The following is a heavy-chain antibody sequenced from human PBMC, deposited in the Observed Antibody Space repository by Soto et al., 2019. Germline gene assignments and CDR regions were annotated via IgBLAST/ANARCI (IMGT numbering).Heavy chain of an antibody. Sequence: GGSLRLSCTTSGFNFGDYAMIWFRQASGKGLEWVGHIRSKAYGGTAEYAASVKGRFFISRDDSKNIAYLQMNSLETEDTAVYYCARDPWAADYWGQGTLVTDSS. D-gene: IGHD3-16*01. CDR3: ARDPWAADY. CDR1: GFNFGDYA. J-gene: IGHJ4*02. V-gene: IGHV3-49*03. CDR2: IRSKAYGGTA.